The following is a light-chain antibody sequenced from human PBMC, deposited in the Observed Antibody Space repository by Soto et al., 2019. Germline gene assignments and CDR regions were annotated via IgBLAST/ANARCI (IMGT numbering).Light chain of an antibody. Sequence: EIVLTQSPGTLSLSPGEGASLSCRASQSIANSLAWYQQKPGQAPRLLIFGASNRATGIPDRFSGSGSGTDFTLTISRLEPEDFAVYHCQQYGGSPRTFGQGTKVDIK. CDR1: QSIANS. V-gene: IGKV3-20*01. CDR2: GAS. J-gene: IGKJ1*01. CDR3: QQYGGSPRT.